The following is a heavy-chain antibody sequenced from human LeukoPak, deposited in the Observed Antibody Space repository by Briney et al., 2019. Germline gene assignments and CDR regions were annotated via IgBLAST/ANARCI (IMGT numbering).Heavy chain of an antibody. D-gene: IGHD5-18*01. CDR3: SREDRYRYGYDY. CDR2: IWYDGSNK. V-gene: IGHV3-33*01. J-gene: IGHJ4*02. CDR1: GFTFSSYG. Sequence: GGSLRLSCAASGFTFSSYGMHWVRQAPGKGLEWVAVIWYDGSNKYYADSVKGRFTISRDNSKNTLYLQMNSLRAEDTAVYYCSREDRYRYGYDYWGQGTLVTVSS.